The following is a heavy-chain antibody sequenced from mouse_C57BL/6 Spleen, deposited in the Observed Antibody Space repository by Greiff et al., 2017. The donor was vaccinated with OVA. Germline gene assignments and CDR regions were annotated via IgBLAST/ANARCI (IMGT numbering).Heavy chain of an antibody. V-gene: IGHV14-3*01. CDR3: ARPYYYGSSLDYAMDY. D-gene: IGHD1-1*01. CDR1: GFNIKNTY. Sequence: EVQLVESVAELVRPGASVKLSCTASGFNIKNTYMHWVKQRPEQGLEWIGRIDPANGNTKYAPKFQGKATITADTSSNTAYLQLSSLTSEDTAIYYCARPYYYGSSLDYAMDYWGQGTSVTVSS. J-gene: IGHJ4*01. CDR2: IDPANGNT.